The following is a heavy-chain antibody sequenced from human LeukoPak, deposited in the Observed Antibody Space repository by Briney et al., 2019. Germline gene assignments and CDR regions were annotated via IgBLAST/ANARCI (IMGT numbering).Heavy chain of an antibody. J-gene: IGHJ4*02. CDR2: INPFSGGT. V-gene: IGHV1-2*04. Sequence: GASVKVSCKASGGTFSSYAISWVRQAPGQGLEWMGWINPFSGGTKYAQKFQGWVTMTRDTSISTAYMELSRLTSDDTAVYYCARVSRGSYTVFDYWGQGTLVTVSS. CDR1: GGTFSSYA. CDR3: ARVSRGSYTVFDY. D-gene: IGHD1-26*01.